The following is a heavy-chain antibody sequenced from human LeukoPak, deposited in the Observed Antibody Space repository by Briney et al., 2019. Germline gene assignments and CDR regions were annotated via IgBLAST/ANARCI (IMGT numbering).Heavy chain of an antibody. Sequence: PGGPLRLSCAASGFTVSSNYMSWVRQAPGKGLEWVSVIYSGGSTYYADSVKGRFTISRDNSKNTLYLQMNSLRAEDTAVYYCARGGESGSYYAPRYFDYWGQGTLVTVSS. D-gene: IGHD1-26*01. CDR1: GFTVSSNY. CDR3: ARGGESGSYYAPRYFDY. J-gene: IGHJ4*02. CDR2: IYSGGST. V-gene: IGHV3-66*01.